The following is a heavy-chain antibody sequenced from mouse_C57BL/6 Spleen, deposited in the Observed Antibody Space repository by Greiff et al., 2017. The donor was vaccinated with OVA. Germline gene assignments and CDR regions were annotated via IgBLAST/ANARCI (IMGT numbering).Heavy chain of an antibody. CDR1: GFTFSSYA. Sequence: DVMLVESGGGLVKPGGSLKLSCAASGFTFSSYAMSWVRQTPEKRLEWVATISDGGSYTYYPDNVKGRFTISRDNAKNNLYLQMSHLKSEDTAMYYCARDCDGYPYFDYWGQGTTLTVSS. J-gene: IGHJ2*01. CDR3: ARDCDGYPYFDY. D-gene: IGHD2-3*01. CDR2: ISDGGSYT. V-gene: IGHV5-4*01.